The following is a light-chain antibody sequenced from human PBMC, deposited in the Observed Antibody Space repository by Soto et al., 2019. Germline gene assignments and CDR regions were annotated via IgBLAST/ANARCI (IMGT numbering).Light chain of an antibody. CDR1: QSISTY. Sequence: SVLTQAPVTLSFSPRGMVTLSCRCSQSISTYLAWYQQKPGQAPRLLIYDASNRATGIPARFSGSGSGTDFTLTISSLEPEDFAVYYCQQRSNWPRLTFGGGTKVDIK. V-gene: IGKV3-11*01. CDR2: DAS. J-gene: IGKJ4*01. CDR3: QQRSNWPRLT.